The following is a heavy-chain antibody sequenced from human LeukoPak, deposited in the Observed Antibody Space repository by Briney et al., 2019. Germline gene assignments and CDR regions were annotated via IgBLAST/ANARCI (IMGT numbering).Heavy chain of an antibody. Sequence: PGGSLRLSCAASGFTFSRNSMNWVRQAPGKGLGWVSSISSSSIYIYYADSVKGRLTISRDNAKNSLYLQMNSLRAEDTAVYYCARGASVVAGSDDAFDIWGQGTMVTVSS. J-gene: IGHJ3*02. D-gene: IGHD6-19*01. CDR3: ARGASVVAGSDDAFDI. V-gene: IGHV3-21*01. CDR1: GFTFSRNS. CDR2: ISSSSIYI.